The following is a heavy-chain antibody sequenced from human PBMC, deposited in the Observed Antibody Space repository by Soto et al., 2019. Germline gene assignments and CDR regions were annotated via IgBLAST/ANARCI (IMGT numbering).Heavy chain of an antibody. Sequence: QVQLVQSGAEVKKPRASVKVSCKASGYTFTGYYIHWVRQAPGQGLEWMGWINPNSGGTKYPQKFQGRVTMTRDTSIRTVYMSLTGLKSDDTAVYFCARDLAKGGGSAGFDYWGQGTLVAVSS. CDR1: GYTFTGYY. CDR2: INPNSGGT. CDR3: ARDLAKGGGSAGFDY. J-gene: IGHJ4*02. D-gene: IGHD2-15*01. V-gene: IGHV1-2*02.